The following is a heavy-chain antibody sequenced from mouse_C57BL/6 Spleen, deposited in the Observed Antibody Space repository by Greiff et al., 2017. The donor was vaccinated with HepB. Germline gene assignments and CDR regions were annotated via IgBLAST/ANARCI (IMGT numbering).Heavy chain of an antibody. V-gene: IGHV14-2*01. CDR3: ASPSTMVTTPFAY. CDR2: IDPEDGDT. D-gene: IGHD2-2*01. J-gene: IGHJ3*01. CDR1: GFNIKDYY. Sequence: DVQLVESGAELVKPGASVKLSCTASGFNIKDYYMHWVKQRTEQGLEWIGRIDPEDGDTKYAPKFQGKATITADTSSNTAYLQLSSLTSEDTAVYYCASPSTMVTTPFAYWGQGTLVTVSA.